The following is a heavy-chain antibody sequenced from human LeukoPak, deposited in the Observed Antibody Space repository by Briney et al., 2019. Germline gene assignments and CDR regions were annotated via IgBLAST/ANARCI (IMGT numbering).Heavy chain of an antibody. CDR3: ARALEEIAAASIRWFDP. V-gene: IGHV4-31*03. D-gene: IGHD6-13*01. CDR1: GGSISSGGYY. Sequence: PSQTLSLTCTVSGGSISSGGYYWRWIRQHPGKGLEWIGYIYYSVSTYYNPSIESRVTISVDPSKNQFSLKLSSVPAADTAVYYCARALEEIAAASIRWFDPWGQGTLVTVSS. CDR2: IYYSVST. J-gene: IGHJ5*02.